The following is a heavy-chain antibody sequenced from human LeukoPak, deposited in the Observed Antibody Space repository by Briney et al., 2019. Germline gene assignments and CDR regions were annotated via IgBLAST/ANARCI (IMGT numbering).Heavy chain of an antibody. J-gene: IGHJ5*02. D-gene: IGHD7-27*01. Sequence: SVKVSCKASGGTFSSYAISWVRQAPGQGLEWMGGIIPIFGTANYAQKFQGRVTITADESTSTAYMELSSLRSEDTAVYYCAGGTPLGYWSDPWGQGTLVTVSS. CDR1: GGTFSSYA. CDR3: AGGTPLGYWSDP. V-gene: IGHV1-69*13. CDR2: IIPIFGTA.